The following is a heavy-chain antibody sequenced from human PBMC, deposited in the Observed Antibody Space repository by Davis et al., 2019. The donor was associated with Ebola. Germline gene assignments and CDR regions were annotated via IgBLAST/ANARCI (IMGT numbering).Heavy chain of an antibody. J-gene: IGHJ6*02. V-gene: IGHV1-46*01. CDR1: GYTFTSYY. CDR3: VSSYSSVLPNV. Sequence: AASVKVSCKASGYTFTSYYMHWVRQAPGQGLEWMGIINPSGGSTSYAQKFQGRVTMTRDTSTSTVYMELSSLRSEDTAVYYCVSSYSSVLPNVWGQGTTVTVSS. D-gene: IGHD6-19*01. CDR2: INPSGGST.